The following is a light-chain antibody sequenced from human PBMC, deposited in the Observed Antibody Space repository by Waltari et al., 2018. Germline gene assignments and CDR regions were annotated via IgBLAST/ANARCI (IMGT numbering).Light chain of an antibody. J-gene: IGLJ3*02. Sequence: QTVVTPEPSLTVSPGGAVTLTFPSRAGAVTSGNYPNWIQQKPGKVPRSLSHSTTNRHSWTPARFSGSLLGGKAALTLSGVQPEDEAEYYCLLYDGSDQVFGGGTKLTVL. CDR2: STT. CDR3: LLYDGSDQV. CDR1: AGAVTSGNY. V-gene: IGLV7-43*01.